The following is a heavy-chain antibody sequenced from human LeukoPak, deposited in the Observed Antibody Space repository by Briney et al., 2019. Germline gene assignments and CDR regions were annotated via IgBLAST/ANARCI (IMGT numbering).Heavy chain of an antibody. J-gene: IGHJ4*02. CDR3: ARSPEDYDFWSGYLGYFDY. Sequence: PSEALSLTCAVPGGSISSYYWSWIRQPAGKGLEWIGRIYTSGSTNYNPSLKSRVTMSVDTSKNQFSLKLSSVTAADTAVYYCARSPEDYDFWSGYLGYFDYWGQGTLVTVSS. V-gene: IGHV4-4*07. CDR2: IYTSGST. D-gene: IGHD3-3*01. CDR1: GGSISSYY.